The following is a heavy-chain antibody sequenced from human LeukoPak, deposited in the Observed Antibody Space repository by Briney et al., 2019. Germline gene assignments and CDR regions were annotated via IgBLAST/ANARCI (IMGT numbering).Heavy chain of an antibody. CDR2: ISGSDGST. J-gene: IGHJ4*02. D-gene: IGHD3-10*01. CDR1: GFTFSSYA. Sequence: GGSLRLSCAASGFTFSSYAMSWVRQAPGKGLEWVSAISGSDGSTYYADSVKGRFTISRDNSKNTLYLQMNSLRAEDTAVYYCAKDNWVGEFPSWGQGTLVTVSS. CDR3: AKDNWVGEFPS. V-gene: IGHV3-23*01.